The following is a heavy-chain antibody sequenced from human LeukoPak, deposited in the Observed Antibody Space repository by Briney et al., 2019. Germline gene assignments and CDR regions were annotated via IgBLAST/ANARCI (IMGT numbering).Heavy chain of an antibody. D-gene: IGHD3-16*02. V-gene: IGHV1-18*01. CDR3: ALGSSYRDAFDI. Sequence: ASVKVSCKASGYTFTSYGISWVRQAPGQGLEWIGWISAYNGNTNYAQKLQGRVTMTTDTSTSTAYMELRSLRSDDTAVYYCALGSSYRDAFDIWGQGTMVTVSS. CDR1: GYTFTSYG. CDR2: ISAYNGNT. J-gene: IGHJ3*02.